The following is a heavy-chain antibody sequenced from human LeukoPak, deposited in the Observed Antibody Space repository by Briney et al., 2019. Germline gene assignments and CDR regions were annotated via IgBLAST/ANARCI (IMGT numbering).Heavy chain of an antibody. CDR3: ARDSDDSSGYNWFDP. CDR1: GGSLSRYY. V-gene: IGHV4-59*01. D-gene: IGHD3-22*01. J-gene: IGHJ5*02. CDR2: VYSGVST. Sequence: SETLSLTCTVSGGSLSRYYWFWIRQSPGKGPEWIGYVYSGVSTNYNPSLKSRVTISIDTSENQFSLKLTSMTAADTAVYYCARDSDDSSGYNWFDPWGQGTLVTVSS.